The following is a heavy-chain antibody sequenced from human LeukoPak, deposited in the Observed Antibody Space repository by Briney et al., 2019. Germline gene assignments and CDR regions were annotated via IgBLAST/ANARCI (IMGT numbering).Heavy chain of an antibody. CDR2: INPSGGST. D-gene: IGHD5-18*01. J-gene: IGHJ4*02. V-gene: IGHV1-46*01. CDR1: GYTFTSYY. CDR3: AREPSELGYSYGHDY. Sequence: ASVKVSCKASGYTFTSYYMHWVRQAPGQGLEWMGIINPSGGSTSYAQKFQGRVTMTRDTSTSTVYMELSSLRSEDTAVYYCAREPSELGYSYGHDYWGQGTLVTVSS.